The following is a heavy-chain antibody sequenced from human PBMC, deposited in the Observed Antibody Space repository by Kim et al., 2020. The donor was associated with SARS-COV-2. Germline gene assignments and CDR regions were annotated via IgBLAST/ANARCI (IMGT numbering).Heavy chain of an antibody. J-gene: IGHJ3*02. Sequence: SVKVSCKASGFTFTSSAVQWVRQARGQRLEWIGWIVVGSGNTNYAQKFQERVTITRDMSTSTAYMELSSLRSEDTAVYYCAADEGIAVADRAAFDIWGQGTMVTVSS. CDR2: IVVGSGNT. CDR1: GFTFTSSA. D-gene: IGHD6-19*01. V-gene: IGHV1-58*01. CDR3: AADEGIAVADRAAFDI.